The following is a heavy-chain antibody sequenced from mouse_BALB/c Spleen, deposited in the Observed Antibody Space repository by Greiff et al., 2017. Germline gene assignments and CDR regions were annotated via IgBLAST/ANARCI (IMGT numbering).Heavy chain of an antibody. Sequence: EVQLVESGGGLVQPGGSRKLSCAASGFTFSSFGMHWVRQAPEKGLEWVAYISSGSSTIYYADTVKGRFTISRDNPKNTLFLQMTSLRSEDTAMYYCARSIHYYGVLDDWGQGTTLTVSS. CDR1: GFTFSSFG. CDR3: ARSIHYYGVLDD. D-gene: IGHD1-2*01. V-gene: IGHV5-17*02. J-gene: IGHJ2*01. CDR2: ISSGSSTI.